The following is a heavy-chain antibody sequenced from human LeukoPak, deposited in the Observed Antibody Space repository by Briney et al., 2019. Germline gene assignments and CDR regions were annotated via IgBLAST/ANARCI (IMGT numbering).Heavy chain of an antibody. Sequence: TPSETLSITCAVYGGSFSGYYWSWIRQPPGKGLEWIGEINHSGSTNYNPSLKSRVTISVDTSKNQFSLKLSSVTAADTAVYYCARRGLSARLGYCSSTSCHNFDYWGQGTLVTVSS. CDR3: ARRGLSARLGYCSSTSCHNFDY. V-gene: IGHV4-34*01. CDR1: GGSFSGYY. J-gene: IGHJ4*02. D-gene: IGHD2-2*01. CDR2: INHSGST.